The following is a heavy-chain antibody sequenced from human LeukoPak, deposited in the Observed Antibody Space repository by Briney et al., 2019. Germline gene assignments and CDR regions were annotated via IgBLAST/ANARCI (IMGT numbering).Heavy chain of an antibody. V-gene: IGHV3-23*01. CDR2: ISGSGGNT. J-gene: IGHJ3*02. CDR3: AKPQAVADAFDI. CDR1: GFTFDDYA. D-gene: IGHD6-19*01. Sequence: GGSLRLSCAASGFTFDDYAMSWVRQAPGKGLEWVSGISGSGGNTYYADSVKGRFTISRDNSKSTMYLQMNSLRAEDTAVYYCAKPQAVADAFDIWGRGTMVTVSS.